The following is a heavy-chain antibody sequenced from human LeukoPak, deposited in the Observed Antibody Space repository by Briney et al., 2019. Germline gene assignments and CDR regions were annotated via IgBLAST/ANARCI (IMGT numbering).Heavy chain of an antibody. CDR2: IYPGDSDT. Sequence: GESLKISCKGSGYSFTSYWIGWVRQMPGKGLEWMGIIYPGDSDTRYSPSFQGQVTISAGKSISTAYLQWSSLKASDTAMYYCARARPQWLLRYYFDYWGQGTLVTVSS. J-gene: IGHJ4*02. V-gene: IGHV5-51*01. D-gene: IGHD3-22*01. CDR1: GYSFTSYW. CDR3: ARARPQWLLRYYFDY.